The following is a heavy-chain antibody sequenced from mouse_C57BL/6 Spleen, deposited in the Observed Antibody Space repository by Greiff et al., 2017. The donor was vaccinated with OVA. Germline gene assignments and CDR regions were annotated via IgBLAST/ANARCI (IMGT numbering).Heavy chain of an antibody. Sequence: EVQLQQSGAELVRPGASVKLSCTASGFTITDDYMHWVKQRPEQGLEWIGWIDPENGGTDYASKFQGKATITADTYSNPAYLQLSSLTSEDTAVYYCTTVYSNYALAYWGKGTLVTVSA. V-gene: IGHV14-4*01. J-gene: IGHJ3*01. CDR1: GFTITDDY. D-gene: IGHD2-5*01. CDR3: TTVYSNYALAY. CDR2: IDPENGGT.